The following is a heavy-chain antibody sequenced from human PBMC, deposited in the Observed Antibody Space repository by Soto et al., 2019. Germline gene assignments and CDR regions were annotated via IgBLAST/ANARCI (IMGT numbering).Heavy chain of an antibody. CDR2: IKSKTDGGTT. Sequence: EVQLVESGGGLVKPGGSLRLSCAASGFTFSNAWMSWVRQAPGKGLEWVGRIKSKTDGGTTDYAAPVKGRFIISRDDSKNTLYLQMNSLKTEDTAVYYCTSNVLRFLEWFPYGMDVWGQGTTVTVSS. V-gene: IGHV3-15*01. J-gene: IGHJ6*02. CDR1: GFTFSNAW. D-gene: IGHD3-3*01. CDR3: TSNVLRFLEWFPYGMDV.